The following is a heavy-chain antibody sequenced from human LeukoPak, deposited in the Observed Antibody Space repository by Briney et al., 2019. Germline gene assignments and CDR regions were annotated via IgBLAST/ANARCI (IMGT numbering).Heavy chain of an antibody. CDR3: ARGSMYYDFWSGGSGLDY. Sequence: SVKVSCKASGGTFSSYAISWVRQAPGQGLEWMGRIIPILGIANYAQKFQGRVTMTRDTSTSTVYMELSSLRSEDTAVYYCARGSMYYDFWSGGSGLDYWGQGTLVTVSS. J-gene: IGHJ4*02. CDR1: GGTFSSYA. CDR2: IIPILGIA. D-gene: IGHD3-3*01. V-gene: IGHV1-69*04.